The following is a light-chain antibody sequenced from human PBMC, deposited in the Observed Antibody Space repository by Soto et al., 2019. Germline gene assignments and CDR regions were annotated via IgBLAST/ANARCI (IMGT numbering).Light chain of an antibody. V-gene: IGLV1-40*01. CDR2: SNS. CDR3: QSYDSSLSVAV. Sequence: QSVLTQPPSVSGAPGQKVIISCTGSTSNIGAGYDVHWYQQLPGTAPKLLIYSNSNRPSGVPDRLSGSKSGTSASLAITGLQVEDEADYYCQSYDSSLSVAVFGGGTKLTVL. J-gene: IGLJ3*02. CDR1: TSNIGAGYD.